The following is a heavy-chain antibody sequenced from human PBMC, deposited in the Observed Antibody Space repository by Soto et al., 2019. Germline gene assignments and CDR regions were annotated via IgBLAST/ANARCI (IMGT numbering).Heavy chain of an antibody. CDR2: VDPTDSYT. D-gene: IGHD4-4*01. J-gene: IGHJ6*02. CDR1: LYSFTNHW. CDR3: ARSNAGYYYYGMDV. V-gene: IGHV5-10-1*01. Sequence: GGFLKISCKGSLYSFTNHWVSWVRQMPGKSLGWMGRVDPTDSYTSYRTSFQRHVTISAGKSISTAYLQWSSLKASDTAMYYCARSNAGYYYYGMDVWGQGTTVTVSS.